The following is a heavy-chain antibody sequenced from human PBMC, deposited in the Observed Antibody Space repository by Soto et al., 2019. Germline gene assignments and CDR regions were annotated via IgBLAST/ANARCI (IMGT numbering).Heavy chain of an antibody. CDR3: ARNWNYAHYGMDV. Sequence: PGGSLRLSCAASGFTFNNYAMHWVRQAPDKGLEWVAVISYDGGNKYYADSVKGRFTISRDNSKNTLYLQMNSLRAEDTAVYYCARNWNYAHYGMDVWGQGTTVTVSS. V-gene: IGHV3-30-3*01. CDR1: GFTFNNYA. D-gene: IGHD1-7*01. J-gene: IGHJ6*02. CDR2: ISYDGGNK.